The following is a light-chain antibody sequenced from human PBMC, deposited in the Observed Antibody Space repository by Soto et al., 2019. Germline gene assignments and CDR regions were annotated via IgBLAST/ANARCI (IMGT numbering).Light chain of an antibody. Sequence: DIQMTQSPSSVSASIGDRVTITCRASQIIGSWLAWYQQKPGKAPTLLIYAASSLHSGVPSRFSGSRSGTDFTLTITSLQAEDSATYYCQQANSFPFTFGPGTKVDIK. J-gene: IGKJ3*01. CDR2: AAS. CDR1: QIIGSW. CDR3: QQANSFPFT. V-gene: IGKV1-12*02.